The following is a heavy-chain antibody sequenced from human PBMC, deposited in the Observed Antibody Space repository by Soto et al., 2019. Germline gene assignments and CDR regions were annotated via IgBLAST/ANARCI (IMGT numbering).Heavy chain of an antibody. CDR1: GGSFSGYY. J-gene: IGHJ4*02. V-gene: IGHV4-34*01. Sequence: SETLSLTCAVYGGSFSGYYWSWIRQPPGKGLEWIGEINHSGSTNYNPSLKSRVTISVDTSKNQFSLKLSSVTAAGTAVYYCARDPYILTGYYNPHYFDYWGQGTLVTVSS. CDR2: INHSGST. CDR3: ARDPYILTGYYNPHYFDY. D-gene: IGHD3-9*01.